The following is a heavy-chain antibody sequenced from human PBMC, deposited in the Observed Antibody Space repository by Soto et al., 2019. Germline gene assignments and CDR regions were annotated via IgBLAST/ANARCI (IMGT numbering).Heavy chain of an antibody. CDR3: ARDDTYCSGGSCYSGPLDY. CDR2: ISGSGSTI. D-gene: IGHD2-15*01. J-gene: IGHJ4*02. V-gene: IGHV3-21*01. Sequence: GGSLRLSCAASGFTFSSYAVSWVRQAPGKGPEWISSISGSGSTIYYADSVKGRFTISRDNAKNSLYLQMNSLRAEDTAVYYCARDDTYCSGGSCYSGPLDYWGQGTLVTVSS. CDR1: GFTFSSYA.